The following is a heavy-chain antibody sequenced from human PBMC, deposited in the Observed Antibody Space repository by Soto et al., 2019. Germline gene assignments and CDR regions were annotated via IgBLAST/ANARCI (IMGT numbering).Heavy chain of an antibody. J-gene: IGHJ4*02. D-gene: IGHD5-18*01. CDR3: ARSGYSYGPNPLLY. CDR1: GGSTSSGGYY. CDR2: IYYSGST. Sequence: QVQLQESGPGLVKPSQTLSLTCTVSGGSTSSGGYYWSWIRQHPGKGLEWIGYIYYSGSTYYNPSLKSRVTISVDTSKNQFSLKMSSVTAADTVVYYCARSGYSYGPNPLLYWGQGTLVTVSS. V-gene: IGHV4-31*03.